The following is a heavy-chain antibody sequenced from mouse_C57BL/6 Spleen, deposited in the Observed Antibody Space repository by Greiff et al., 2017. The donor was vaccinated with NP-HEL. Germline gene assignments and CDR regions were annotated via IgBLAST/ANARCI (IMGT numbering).Heavy chain of an antibody. CDR1: GYTFTSYW. V-gene: IGHV1-50*01. CDR2: IDPSDSYT. CDR3: ARSSYGYDYYFDY. Sequence: QVQLKQPGAELVKPGASVKLSCKASGYTFTSYWMQWVKQRPGQGLEWIGEIDPSDSYTNYNQKFKGKATLTVDTSSSTAYMQLSSLTSEDSAVYYCARSSYGYDYYFDYWGQGTTLTVSS. D-gene: IGHD2-9*01. J-gene: IGHJ2*01.